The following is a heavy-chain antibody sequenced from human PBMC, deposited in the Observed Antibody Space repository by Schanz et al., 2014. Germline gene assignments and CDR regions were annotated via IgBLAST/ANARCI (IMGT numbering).Heavy chain of an antibody. V-gene: IGHV4-59*01. D-gene: IGHD3-16*01. CDR2: INYSGST. CDR1: GDSISTYS. J-gene: IGHJ6*02. Sequence: QVQLQESGPRLVKPSQTLSLTCTVSGDSISTYSWNWVRQAPGKGLEWIGYINYSGSTNYIPSLKSRVTISVDTSKNQFSLRLNSVIAADTAVYYCARGGGGWNFYGMDVWGQGTTVTVSS. CDR3: ARGGGGWNFYGMDV.